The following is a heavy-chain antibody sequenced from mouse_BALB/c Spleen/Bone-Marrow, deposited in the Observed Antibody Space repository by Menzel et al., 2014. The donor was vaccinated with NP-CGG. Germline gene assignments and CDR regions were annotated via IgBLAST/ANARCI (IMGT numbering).Heavy chain of an antibody. CDR2: IYPGDGDT. J-gene: IGHJ4*01. D-gene: IGHD1-1*01. CDR1: GYAFSSYW. Sequence: VKLVESGADLVRPGSSVKISCKASGYAFSSYWLNWVKQRPGQGLEWIGQIYPGDGDTNYDGKFKGKATLTADKPSSTAYMQLSSLTSEDSAVYFCARSLYYGSSYPLYAMDYWGQGTSVTVSS. V-gene: IGHV1-80*01. CDR3: ARSLYYGSSYPLYAMDY.